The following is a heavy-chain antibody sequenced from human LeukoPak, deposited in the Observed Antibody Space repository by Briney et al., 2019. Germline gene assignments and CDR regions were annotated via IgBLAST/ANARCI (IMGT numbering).Heavy chain of an antibody. CDR2: IIPIFGTA. CDR1: GGTFSSYA. V-gene: IGHV1-69*01. CDR3: ATSGETIAVAGTDYYYGMDV. J-gene: IGHJ6*02. Sequence: SVTVSCTASGGTFSSYAISWVRQAPGQGLEWMGGIIPIFGTANYAQKFQGRVTITADESTSTAYMELSSLRSEDTAVYYCATSGETIAVAGTDYYYGMDVWGQGTTVTVSS. D-gene: IGHD6-19*01.